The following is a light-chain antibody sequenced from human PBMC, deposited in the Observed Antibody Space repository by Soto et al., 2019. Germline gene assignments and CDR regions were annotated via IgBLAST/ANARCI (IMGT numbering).Light chain of an antibody. CDR1: QSISSW. CDR2: KAS. J-gene: IGKJ1*01. Sequence: DIQMTQSPSTLSASVGDRVTITCRASQSISSWLAWYQQKPGKAPKLLIYKASSLESGVPSRFSGSGSGTAFTLTISSLQPDDFATYYCHQFHSFSPTFGQGTKVEI. CDR3: HQFHSFSPT. V-gene: IGKV1-5*03.